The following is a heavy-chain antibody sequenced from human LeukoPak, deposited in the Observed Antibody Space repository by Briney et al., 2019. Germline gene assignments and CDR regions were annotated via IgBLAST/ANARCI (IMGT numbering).Heavy chain of an antibody. CDR1: GYTFTSYG. J-gene: IGHJ3*02. CDR2: ISAYNGNT. V-gene: IGHV1-18*01. D-gene: IGHD4-17*01. CDR3: ARVGDDYGDYGGGNDAFDI. Sequence: ASVKVSCKASGYTFTSYGISWVRQAPGQGLEWMGWISAYNGNTNYAQKLQGRVTMTTDTSTSTAYMELRSLRSDDTAVYYCARVGDDYGDYGGGNDAFDIWGQGTMVTVSS.